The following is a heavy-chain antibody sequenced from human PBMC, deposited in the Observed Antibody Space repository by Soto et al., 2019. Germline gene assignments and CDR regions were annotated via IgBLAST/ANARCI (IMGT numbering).Heavy chain of an antibody. Sequence: GESLKISCKASGYSFLNFWICWVRQVPGKGPEWVGLIYPGDSDTRYSPSFQGQVTISADQSRTTAYLQWSSLKASDSAIYYCARHPSPPYSFTYGDFWGQGTRVTVSS. J-gene: IGHJ4*02. D-gene: IGHD5-18*01. CDR1: GYSFLNFW. CDR2: IYPGDSDT. V-gene: IGHV5-51*01. CDR3: ARHPSPPYSFTYGDF.